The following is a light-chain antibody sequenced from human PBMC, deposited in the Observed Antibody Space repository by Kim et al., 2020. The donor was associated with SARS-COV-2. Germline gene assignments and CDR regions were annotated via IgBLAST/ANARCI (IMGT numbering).Light chain of an antibody. V-gene: IGKV3-15*01. J-gene: IGKJ2*01. CDR2: GAS. CDR1: ESVSSN. Sequence: EIVMTQSPATLSVSPGERVTLSCRASESVSSNLAWYQQKPGQAPRLLIYGASTRATGIPARFSGGGSGTDFSLTITSLQSEDFALYYCQQYHNRRLYTFGQGTKLEI. CDR3: QQYHNRRLYT.